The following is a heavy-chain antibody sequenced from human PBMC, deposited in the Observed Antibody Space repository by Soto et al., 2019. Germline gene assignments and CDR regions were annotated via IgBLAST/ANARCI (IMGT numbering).Heavy chain of an antibody. V-gene: IGHV1-18*01. J-gene: IGHJ4*02. D-gene: IGHD1-26*01. Sequence: QVQLVQSGAEVKKPGASVKVSCKASGYTFTSYGIIWVRQAPGQGLEWMGWISAYNGNTHYAQKLQGRVTMTTDTTTSTAGSELTSLRSDDTAVEYCARGRGSYALDFGGQGTLVTVAA. CDR1: GYTFTSYG. CDR2: ISAYNGNT. CDR3: ARGRGSYALDF.